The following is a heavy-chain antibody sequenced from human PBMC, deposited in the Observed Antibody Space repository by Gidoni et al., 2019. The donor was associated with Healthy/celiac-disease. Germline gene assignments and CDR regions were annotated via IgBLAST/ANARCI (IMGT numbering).Heavy chain of an antibody. CDR1: GGSISSGDYY. Sequence: QVQLQESGPGLVKPSQTLSLTCTVSGGSISSGDYYWRWIRQPPGKGLEWIGCIYYSGSTYYNPSLKSRVTISVDTSKNQFSLKLSSVTAADTAVYYCARVWFGELLLDYWGQGTLVTVSS. CDR3: ARVWFGELLLDY. CDR2: IYYSGST. J-gene: IGHJ4*02. V-gene: IGHV4-30-4*01. D-gene: IGHD3-10*01.